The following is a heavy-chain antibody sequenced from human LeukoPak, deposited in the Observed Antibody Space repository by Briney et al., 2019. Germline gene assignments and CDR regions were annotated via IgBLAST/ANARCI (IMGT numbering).Heavy chain of an antibody. CDR1: GFTFSSYA. CDR3: AKDYGYCSGGSCYSFDY. CDR2: ISYDGSNK. D-gene: IGHD2-15*01. Sequence: PGRSLRLSCAASGFTFSSYAMHWVRQAPGKGLEWVAVISYDGSNKYYADSVKGRFTISRDNSKNTLYLQMNSLRAEDTAVYYCAKDYGYCSGGSCYSFDYWGQGTLVTVSS. V-gene: IGHV3-30*04. J-gene: IGHJ4*02.